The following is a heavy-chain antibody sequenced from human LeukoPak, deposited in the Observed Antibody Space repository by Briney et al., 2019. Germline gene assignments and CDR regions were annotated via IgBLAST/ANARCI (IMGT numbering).Heavy chain of an antibody. J-gene: IGHJ3*02. D-gene: IGHD2-15*01. CDR3: AREQDTAFDI. CDR2: ISSSSSYI. V-gene: IGHV3-21*01. Sequence: GGSLRLSCETAGFTFSSYSMNWVRQAPGKGLEWVSSISSSSSYIYYADSVKGRFTISRDNAKNSLYLQMNSLRAEDTAVYYCAREQDTAFDIWGQGTMVTVSS. CDR1: GFTFSSYS.